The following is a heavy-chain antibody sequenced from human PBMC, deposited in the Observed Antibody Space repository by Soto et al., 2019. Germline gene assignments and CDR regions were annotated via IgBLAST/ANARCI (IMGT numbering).Heavy chain of an antibody. CDR2: ISWDSGSI. CDR3: AKIVTRHSLVPVFDQ. J-gene: IGHJ4*02. CDR1: GFRFDEYD. Sequence: QLVESGGGLVPPGRSLRLSCVASGFRFDEYDIHWVRQAPGKGLEWVSGISWDSGSINYAGSVRGRVTVSRDNAKNSLYLHKTSLRSEDTAFYYCAKIVTRHSLVPVFDQWGQGALGSVSS. D-gene: IGHD2-21*01. V-gene: IGHV3-9*01.